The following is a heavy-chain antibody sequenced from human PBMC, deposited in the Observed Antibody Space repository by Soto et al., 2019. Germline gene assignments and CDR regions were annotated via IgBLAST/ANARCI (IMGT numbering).Heavy chain of an antibody. CDR2: ISYDGSNK. V-gene: IGHV3-30-3*01. D-gene: IGHD2-15*01. J-gene: IGHJ4*02. CDR3: AGDPGVVGGGVDY. CDR1: GFTFSSYA. Sequence: QVQLVESGGGVVQPGRSLRLSCAASGFTFSSYAMHWVRQAPGKGLEWVAVISYDGSNKYYADSVKGRFTISRDNSKNTLGLQRNSLGAEDAAGYYCAGDPGVVGGGVDYWGQGTLVTVSS.